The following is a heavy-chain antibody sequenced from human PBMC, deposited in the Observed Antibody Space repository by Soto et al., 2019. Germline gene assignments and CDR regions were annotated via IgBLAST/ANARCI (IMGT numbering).Heavy chain of an antibody. CDR3: ARDRGEGYKKAQTGRGVQYYYYGRDV. D-gene: IGHD2-8*02. CDR2: IIPIFGTA. CDR1: GGTFSSYA. V-gene: IGHV1-69*06. Sequence: QVQLVQSGAEVKKPGSSVKVSCKASGGTFSSYAISWVRQAPGQGLEWIGGIIPIFGTANYAQKFQGRVTSTADKSTSPADRELSSRRSEDTAGYYWARDRGEGYKKAQTGRGVQYYYYGRDVWGQGSTVTVSS. J-gene: IGHJ6*02.